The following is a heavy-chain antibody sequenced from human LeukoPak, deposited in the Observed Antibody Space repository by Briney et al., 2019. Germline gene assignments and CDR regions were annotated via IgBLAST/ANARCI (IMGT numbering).Heavy chain of an antibody. V-gene: IGHV3-15*01. J-gene: IGHJ1*01. D-gene: IGHD3-16*01. CDR1: GFTFNTAW. Sequence: RGSLILSCAVSGFTFNTAWMSWVRQAPGKGVEYIGRIKSKTDGGTTYYAAPVKGRFTISRDDSKNTLYLQMNGLKIEDTALYYCTADLRLWGQGTLVTVSS. CDR2: IKSKTDGGTT. CDR3: TADLRL.